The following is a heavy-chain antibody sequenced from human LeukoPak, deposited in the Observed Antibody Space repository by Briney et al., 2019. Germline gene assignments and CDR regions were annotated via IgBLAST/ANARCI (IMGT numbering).Heavy chain of an antibody. CDR2: IKQDGSEK. CDR3: ARQSHYSPIDY. Sequence: PGGSLRLSCAASGFTFSSYWMTWVRQAPGKGLEWVANIKQDGSEKYFGDSVKGRFSISRDNSKNSVYLQMNGLRVEDSAVYHCARQSHYSPIDYWGRGALITVSS. D-gene: IGHD2-21*01. V-gene: IGHV3-7*01. CDR1: GFTFSSYW. J-gene: IGHJ4*02.